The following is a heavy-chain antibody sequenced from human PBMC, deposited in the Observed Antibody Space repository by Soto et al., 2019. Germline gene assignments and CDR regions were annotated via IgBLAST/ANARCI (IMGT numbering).Heavy chain of an antibody. J-gene: IGHJ3*01. Sequence: ASVKVSCKASGHTFTGYYMHWVRQAPGQGLEWMGWINPNSGGTNYAQKFQGWVTMTRDTSISTAYMELSRLRSDDTAVYYCARGSLGALPAFGVWGQGTMVTVSS. CDR1: GHTFTGYY. CDR3: ARGSLGALPAFGV. D-gene: IGHD1-26*01. CDR2: INPNSGGT. V-gene: IGHV1-2*04.